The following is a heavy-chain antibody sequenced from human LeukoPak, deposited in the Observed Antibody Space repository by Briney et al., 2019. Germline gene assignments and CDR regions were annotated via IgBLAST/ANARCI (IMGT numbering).Heavy chain of an antibody. J-gene: IGHJ5*01. Sequence: SETLSLTCAVYGGSFSGYYWSWIRQPPGKGLEWIGEINHSGSTNYNPSLKSRVTISVDTSKNQFSLKLSSVTAADTAVYYCARGLGTGYSSSWYRRDWFDPWGQGTLVNGSS. CDR1: GGSFSGYY. D-gene: IGHD6-13*01. CDR2: INHSGST. V-gene: IGHV4-34*01. CDR3: ARGLGTGYSSSWYRRDWFDP.